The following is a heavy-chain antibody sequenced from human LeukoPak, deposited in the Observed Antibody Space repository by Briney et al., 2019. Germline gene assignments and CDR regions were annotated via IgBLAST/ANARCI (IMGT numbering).Heavy chain of an antibody. V-gene: IGHV3-49*04. CDR1: GFTFGDYA. CDR3: THCSSTSCYKGLDAFDI. D-gene: IGHD2-2*02. CDR2: IRSKAYGGTT. Sequence: GGSLRLSCTASGFTFGDYAMSWVRQAPGKGLEWVGFIRSKAYGGTTEYAASVKGRFTISRDDSKSIAYLQMNSLKTEDTAVYYCTHCSSTSCYKGLDAFDIWGQGTMVTVSS. J-gene: IGHJ3*02.